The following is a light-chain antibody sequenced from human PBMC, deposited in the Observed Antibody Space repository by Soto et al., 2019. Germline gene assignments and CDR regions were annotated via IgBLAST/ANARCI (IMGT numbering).Light chain of an antibody. CDR3: QQYNNWLPWT. V-gene: IGKV3-15*01. Sequence: ELVMTRSPATLSVSPGESATLSCRASQSVSSNLAWYHQKPGKAPRLLIYGASTRATNIPARFSGRESRTEFTLSNRRLHSEDFAVYFCQQYNNWLPWTVGQGTKVDIK. CDR2: GAS. J-gene: IGKJ1*01. CDR1: QSVSSN.